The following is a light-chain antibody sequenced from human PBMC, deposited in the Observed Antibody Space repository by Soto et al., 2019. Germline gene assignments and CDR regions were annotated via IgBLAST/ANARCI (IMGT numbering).Light chain of an antibody. CDR2: KAS. V-gene: IGKV1-5*03. CDR1: QTISSW. J-gene: IGKJ1*01. Sequence: DIQMTQSPSTLSGSVGDRVTITCRASQTISSWLAWYQQKPGKAPKLLIYKASTLKSGVPSRFSGSGSGTEFTLNISSLQPDDFATYYCQHYNSYSEAFGQGTKGEL. CDR3: QHYNSYSEA.